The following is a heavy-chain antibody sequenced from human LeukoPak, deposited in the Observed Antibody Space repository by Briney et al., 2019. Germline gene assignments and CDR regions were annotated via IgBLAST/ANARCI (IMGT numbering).Heavy chain of an antibody. CDR1: GYTFTGYY. Sequence: GASVKVSCKASGYTFTGYYIHWVRQAPGQGLEWMGWINPNGGGTNYAQKFQGRVTMTRDTSISTVYMEVSRLRSDDTAVYHCARGGNTIFGVIDYWGQGTLVTVSS. V-gene: IGHV1-2*02. J-gene: IGHJ4*02. CDR3: ARGGNTIFGVIDY. D-gene: IGHD3-3*01. CDR2: INPNGGGT.